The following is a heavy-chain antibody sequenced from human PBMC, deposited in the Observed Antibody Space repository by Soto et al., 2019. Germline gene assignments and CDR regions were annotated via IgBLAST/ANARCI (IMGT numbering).Heavy chain of an antibody. Sequence: EVQLVESGGGLVQPGRSLRLSCAASGFTFDDYAMHCVRQAPGKGLEWVAGLSWNGGSIGYADSVKGRFTSSRDNAKNSLYLQMNSLRAEDTALYYCAKAGNRQFQLSGAFDIWGQGTMVTVSS. CDR2: LSWNGGSI. V-gene: IGHV3-9*01. CDR3: AKAGNRQFQLSGAFDI. D-gene: IGHD2-2*01. J-gene: IGHJ3*02. CDR1: GFTFDDYA.